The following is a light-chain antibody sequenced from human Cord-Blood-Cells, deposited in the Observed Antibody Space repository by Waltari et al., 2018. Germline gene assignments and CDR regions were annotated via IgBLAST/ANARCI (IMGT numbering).Light chain of an antibody. Sequence: DIVLPQSPGTLSLSPGERATLSCRASQSVSSSYLAWYQQKPGQAPRLLIYGASSRATGIPDRFSGSGSGTDFTLTISRLEPEDFAVYYCQQYGSSPRSFTFGPGTKVDIK. J-gene: IGKJ3*01. CDR2: GAS. CDR1: QSVSSSY. CDR3: QQYGSSPRSFT. V-gene: IGKV3-20*01.